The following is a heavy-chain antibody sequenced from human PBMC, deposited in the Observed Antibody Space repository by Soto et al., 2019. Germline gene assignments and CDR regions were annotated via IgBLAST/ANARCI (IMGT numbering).Heavy chain of an antibody. CDR3: VREGGSYDSGGFLIRGAFHV. Sequence: TLSLTCSVSGDSVSTIDYYWTWIRQYPGKGLEWIGNIYYLGNTYYNPSLESRLTISIDTSKNEFSLKLSSVTAADTAVYYCVREGGSYDSGGFLIRGAFHVWGQGTMVT. CDR1: GDSVSTIDYY. J-gene: IGHJ3*01. CDR2: IYYLGNT. D-gene: IGHD3-22*01. V-gene: IGHV4-31*03.